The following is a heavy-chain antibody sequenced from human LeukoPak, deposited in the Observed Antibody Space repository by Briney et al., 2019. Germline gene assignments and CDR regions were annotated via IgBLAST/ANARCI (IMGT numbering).Heavy chain of an antibody. V-gene: IGHV4-59*01. J-gene: IGHJ3*02. CDR2: IYYGGST. Sequence: PSETLSLTCTVSGGSISSYYWSCIRQPPGKGLEWVGYIYYGGSTNYNPSLKSRVTISIDTSKNQLSLNLRSVTAADTAVYYCARVRPDSGIINPFGAFDIWGQGTMVTVSS. CDR1: GGSISSYY. D-gene: IGHD1-26*01. CDR3: ARVRPDSGIINPFGAFDI.